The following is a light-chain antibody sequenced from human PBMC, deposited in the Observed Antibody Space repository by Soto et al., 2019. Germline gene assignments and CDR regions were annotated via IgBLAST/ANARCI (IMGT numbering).Light chain of an antibody. J-gene: IGKJ5*01. V-gene: IGKV3-20*01. CDR2: GAS. Sequence: EIVLTQSPATLSLSPGERATLSCGASQSVSSSYLAWYQQKPGQAPRLLIYGASSRATGIPDRFSGSGSGADFTLTISRVEPEDFAVYYCQHYGTSPEVTFGQGTRLEIK. CDR1: QSVSSSY. CDR3: QHYGTSPEVT.